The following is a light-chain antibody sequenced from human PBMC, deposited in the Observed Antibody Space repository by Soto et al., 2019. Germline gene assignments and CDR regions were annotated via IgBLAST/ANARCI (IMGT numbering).Light chain of an antibody. CDR1: QIVDIN. CDR2: DAY. Sequence: IVLTQSPGTLSLSPGERVTLSCRASQIVDINLAWYQQKPGQAPRLLIYDAYTRGTGLPARFSGSGSGTDFTPTISRLEPEDFAVYYCQQYGSSGTFGHGSKV. J-gene: IGKJ1*01. CDR3: QQYGSSGT. V-gene: IGKV3-20*01.